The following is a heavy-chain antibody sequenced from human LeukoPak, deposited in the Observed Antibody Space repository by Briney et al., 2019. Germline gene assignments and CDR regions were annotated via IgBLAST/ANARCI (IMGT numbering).Heavy chain of an antibody. Sequence: GGSLRLSCAASGFTFSSYLMSWVRQAPGKGLEWVANIKEDGSEKQYVDSVKGRFTISRDNAKNSLYLQMNSLRAEDTAVYYCARDSGYGRYWGQGTLVTVSS. D-gene: IGHD5-12*01. V-gene: IGHV3-7*01. CDR1: GFTFSSYL. J-gene: IGHJ4*02. CDR2: IKEDGSEK. CDR3: ARDSGYGRY.